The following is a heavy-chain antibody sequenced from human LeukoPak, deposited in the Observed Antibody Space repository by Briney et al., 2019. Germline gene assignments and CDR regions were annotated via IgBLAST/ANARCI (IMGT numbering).Heavy chain of an antibody. J-gene: IGHJ4*02. CDR1: GFTFSSYW. V-gene: IGHV3-7*01. CDR3: ARDSGDRTVDY. Sequence: GGSLRLSCAASGFTFSSYWMSWVRQAPGKGLEWVANIKQDGSEKYYVDSVKGRFTISRDNAKNSLYLQMNSLRAEDTTVYYCARDSGDRTVDYWGQGTLVTVSS. CDR2: IKQDGSEK. D-gene: IGHD3-10*01.